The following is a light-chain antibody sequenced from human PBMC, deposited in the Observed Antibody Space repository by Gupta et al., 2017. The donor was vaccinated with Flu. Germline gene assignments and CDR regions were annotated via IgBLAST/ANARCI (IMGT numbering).Light chain of an antibody. J-gene: IGLJ2*01. Sequence: SITISCIGTYNDVGGYNEVSWYQQYPRKAPILMIYEFANRPSGVSHRFSGSKSGVTAFLTISGLQADDEAYYYCSSYTTRGTGLFGGGTKVTVL. CDR3: SSYTTRGTGL. CDR2: EFA. CDR1: YNDVGGYNE. V-gene: IGLV2-14*01.